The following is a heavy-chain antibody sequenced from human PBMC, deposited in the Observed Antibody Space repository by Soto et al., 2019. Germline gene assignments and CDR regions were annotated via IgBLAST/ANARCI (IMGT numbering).Heavy chain of an antibody. J-gene: IGHJ5*02. Sequence: PGGSLRLSCTGSGFSFSSSAMSWVRQAPGKGLEWVSGISAGGGGNTYYADSVKDRFTISRDNSKLYLQMNSLRAEDTALYHCAKEMSTASWGQGTLVTVSS. D-gene: IGHD2-21*02. CDR3: AKEMSTAS. CDR1: GFSFSSSA. CDR2: ISAGGGGNT. V-gene: IGHV3-23*01.